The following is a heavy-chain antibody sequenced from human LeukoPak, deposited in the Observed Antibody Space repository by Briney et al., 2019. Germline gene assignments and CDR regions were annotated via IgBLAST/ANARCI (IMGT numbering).Heavy chain of an antibody. Sequence: GGSLRLSCATSGFTFSTYAMHWVRQAPGKGLEWVAVISHVVTNKYYADSVKGRFTISRDNSKNTLYLQMNSLRAEDTALYYCARDGYDFLTGYYAYHFDYWGQGTLVTVSS. CDR2: ISHVVTNK. CDR1: GFTFSTYA. V-gene: IGHV3-30-3*01. CDR3: ARDGYDFLTGYYAYHFDY. J-gene: IGHJ4*02. D-gene: IGHD3-9*01.